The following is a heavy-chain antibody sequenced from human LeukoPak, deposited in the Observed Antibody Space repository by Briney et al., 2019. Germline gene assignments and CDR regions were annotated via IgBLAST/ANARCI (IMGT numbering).Heavy chain of an antibody. V-gene: IGHV3-7*03. J-gene: IGHJ4*02. D-gene: IGHD3-10*01. CDR1: GFNFGDHA. CDR2: IKYDGSEK. Sequence: GGSLRLSCTTSGFNFGDHAMTWVRQAPGKGLEWVANIKYDGSEKFYVDSVKGRFSISRDNAKNSVYLQMNSLRADDTAVYYCARIMAYASGTYALDYWGQGTLLTVSS. CDR3: ARIMAYASGTYALDY.